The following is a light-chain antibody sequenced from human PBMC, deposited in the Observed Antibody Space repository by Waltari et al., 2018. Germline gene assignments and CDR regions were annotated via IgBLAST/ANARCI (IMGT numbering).Light chain of an antibody. CDR2: EVS. CDR3: SSYTSSSTHVV. J-gene: IGLJ2*01. Sequence: QSALTQPASVSGSPGQSIHIPCTGTSSDGGGYNYVSWYQQQPGKAPKLMIYEVSNRPSGVSNRFSGSKSGNTASLTISGLQAEDEADYYCSSYTSSSTHVVFGGGTKLTVL. V-gene: IGLV2-14*01. CDR1: SSDGGGYNY.